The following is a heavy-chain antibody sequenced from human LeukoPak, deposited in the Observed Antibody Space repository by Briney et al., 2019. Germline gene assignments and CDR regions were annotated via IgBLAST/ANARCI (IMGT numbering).Heavy chain of an antibody. CDR1: GFTFSSYW. Sequence: PGGSLRLSCAASGFTFSSYWMHWVRQAPGKGLVWVSRINSDGSSTSYADSVKGRFTISRDNAKNTLYLQMNSLRAEDTAVYYCARVAFGLYVMDVWGQGTTVTVSS. J-gene: IGHJ6*02. D-gene: IGHD3/OR15-3a*01. V-gene: IGHV3-74*01. CDR3: ARVAFGLYVMDV. CDR2: INSDGSST.